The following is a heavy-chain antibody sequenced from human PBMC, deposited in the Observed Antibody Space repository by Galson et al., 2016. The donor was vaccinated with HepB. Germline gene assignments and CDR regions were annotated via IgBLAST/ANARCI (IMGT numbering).Heavy chain of an antibody. CDR3: VKDHFYHSGTILASGVFDY. J-gene: IGHJ4*02. CDR1: GFDFEDYA. Sequence: SLRLSCAASGFDFEDYAMHWVRQVPGKGLEWVGGISWSSANMAYVDSVKGRFTISRDNAKNSLYLEMNSLRVEDTALYYCVKDHFYHSGTILASGVFDYWGQGTLATVSS. D-gene: IGHD3-10*01. V-gene: IGHV3-9*01. CDR2: ISWSSANM.